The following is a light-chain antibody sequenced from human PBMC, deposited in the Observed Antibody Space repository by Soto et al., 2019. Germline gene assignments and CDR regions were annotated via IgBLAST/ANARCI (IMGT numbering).Light chain of an antibody. CDR1: QTISGW. Sequence: DIQMTQSPSTLSASVGDRVTITCRASQTISGWLAWYQQKPGKAPKLLIYDASTLESGVPSRFSGSESGTEFTLTICSLQPEDIGTYYCQQYKNLYSFGQGTKLEV. V-gene: IGKV1-5*01. J-gene: IGKJ2*03. CDR3: QQYKNLYS. CDR2: DAS.